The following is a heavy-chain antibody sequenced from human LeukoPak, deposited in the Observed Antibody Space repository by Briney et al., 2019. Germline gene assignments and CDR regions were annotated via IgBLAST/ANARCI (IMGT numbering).Heavy chain of an antibody. D-gene: IGHD3-22*01. V-gene: IGHV3-30*18. CDR3: AKKGPYDSSGYFAFDI. CDR2: ISYDGSNK. J-gene: IGHJ3*02. Sequence: GRSLRLSCAASGFTFSSYGMHWVRQAPGKGLEGVAVISYDGSNKYYADSVKGRFTISRDNSKNTLYLQMNSLRAEDTAVYYCAKKGPYDSSGYFAFDIWGQGTMVTVSS. CDR1: GFTFSSYG.